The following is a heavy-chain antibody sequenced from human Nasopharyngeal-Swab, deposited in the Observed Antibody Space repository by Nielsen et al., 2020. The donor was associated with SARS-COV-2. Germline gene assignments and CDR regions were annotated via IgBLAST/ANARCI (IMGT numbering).Heavy chain of an antibody. V-gene: IGHV4-39*01. J-gene: IGHJ3*02. CDR3: ASYPLTFGGVWGSDAFDI. D-gene: IGHD3-16*01. CDR2: IYYSGST. Sequence: WIRQHPGQGLEWIGSIYYSGSTYYNPSLKSRVTISVDTSKNQFSLKLSSVTAADTAVYYCASYPLTFGGVWGSDAFDIWGQGTMVTVSS.